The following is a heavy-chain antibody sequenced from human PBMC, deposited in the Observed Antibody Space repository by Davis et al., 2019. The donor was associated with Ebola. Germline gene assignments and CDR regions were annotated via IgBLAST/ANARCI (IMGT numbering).Heavy chain of an antibody. CDR1: GGTFSSYA. J-gene: IGHJ4*02. CDR2: IIPIFGTA. D-gene: IGHD5-24*01. Sequence: SVKVSCKASGGTFSSYAISWVRQAPGQGLEWMGGIIPIFGTANYAQKFQGRVTITADESTSTAYMELSSLRSEDTAVYYCAKDLEMATIAGFDYWGQGTLVTVSS. CDR3: AKDLEMATIAGFDY. V-gene: IGHV1-69*13.